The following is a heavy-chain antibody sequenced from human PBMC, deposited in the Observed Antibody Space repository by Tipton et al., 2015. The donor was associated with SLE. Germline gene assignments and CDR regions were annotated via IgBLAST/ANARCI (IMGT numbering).Heavy chain of an antibody. V-gene: IGHV4-4*07. CDR3: ARDTRLAAAGPGDAFDI. CDR2: IYTSGST. CDR1: GGSISSYY. J-gene: IGHJ3*02. Sequence: TLSLTCTVSGGSISSYYWSWIRQPAGKGLEWIGRIYTSGSTNYNPSLKSRVTMLVDTSKNQFSLKLSSVTAADTAVYYCARDTRLAAAGPGDAFDIWGQGTMVTVSS. D-gene: IGHD6-13*01.